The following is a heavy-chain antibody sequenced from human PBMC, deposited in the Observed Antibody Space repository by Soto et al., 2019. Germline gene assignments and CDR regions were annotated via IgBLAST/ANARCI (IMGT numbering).Heavy chain of an antibody. CDR2: IYYSGST. CDR1: GGPISSGDYY. CDR3: AREVPTNNWFDP. V-gene: IGHV4-30-4*01. Sequence: SETLSLTCTVSGGPISSGDYYWSWIRQPPGKGLEWIGYIYYSGSTYYNPSLKSRVTISVDTSKNQFSLKLSSVTAADTAVYYCAREVPTNNWFDPWGQGTLVTVSS. J-gene: IGHJ5*02.